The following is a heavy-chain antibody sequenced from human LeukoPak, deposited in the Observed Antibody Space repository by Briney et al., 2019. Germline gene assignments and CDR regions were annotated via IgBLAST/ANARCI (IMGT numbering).Heavy chain of an antibody. Sequence: GGSLRLSCAASEFTFSDHYMDWVRQAPGKGLEWVGRTRNKANSYTTEYAASVKGRFTISRDDSENSLYLQMNSLKTEDTAVYYCARVRYCSSTTCRGAFDIWGQGTMVTVSS. CDR1: EFTFSDHY. J-gene: IGHJ3*02. CDR3: ARVRYCSSTTCRGAFDI. CDR2: TRNKANSYTT. V-gene: IGHV3-72*01. D-gene: IGHD2-2*01.